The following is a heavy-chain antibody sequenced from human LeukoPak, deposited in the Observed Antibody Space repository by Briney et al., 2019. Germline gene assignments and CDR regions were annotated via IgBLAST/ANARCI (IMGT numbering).Heavy chain of an antibody. Sequence: GGSLRLSCAASGFTFSSYVMHWVRQAPGKGLEWVAVILYDGSNKYYADSVKGRFTISRDNSKNTLYLQMNSLRAEDTAVYYCAKSYDSSGYYFDYWGQGTLVTVSS. CDR3: AKSYDSSGYYFDY. CDR1: GFTFSSYV. V-gene: IGHV3-30*18. CDR2: ILYDGSNK. D-gene: IGHD3-22*01. J-gene: IGHJ4*02.